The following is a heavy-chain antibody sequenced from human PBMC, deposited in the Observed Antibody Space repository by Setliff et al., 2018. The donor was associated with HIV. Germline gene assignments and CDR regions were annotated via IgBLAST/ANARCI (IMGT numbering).Heavy chain of an antibody. CDR1: GFTFSSYS. Sequence: GGSLRLSCAASGFTFSSYSMNWVRQAPGKGLEWVSSISSSSSYIYYADSVKGRFTISRDNAKNSLYLQMNSLRAEDTAVYYCARDTYSGWGFDYWGQGTLVTVSS. D-gene: IGHD6-19*01. CDR2: ISSSSSYI. CDR3: ARDTYSGWGFDY. V-gene: IGHV3-21*01. J-gene: IGHJ4*02.